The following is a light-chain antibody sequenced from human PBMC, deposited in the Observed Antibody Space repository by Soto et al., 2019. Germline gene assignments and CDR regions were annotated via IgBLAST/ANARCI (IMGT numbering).Light chain of an antibody. CDR1: SSNIGAGYD. Sequence: QLVLTQPPSVSGAPGQRVTISCTGSSSNIGAGYDVHWYQQLPETAPKLLIYGNDNRPSGVPDRFSGSKSGTSASLAITGLQAEDEADYYCQSYDSSLSTYVFGTGTKVTVL. J-gene: IGLJ1*01. CDR2: GND. V-gene: IGLV1-40*01. CDR3: QSYDSSLSTYV.